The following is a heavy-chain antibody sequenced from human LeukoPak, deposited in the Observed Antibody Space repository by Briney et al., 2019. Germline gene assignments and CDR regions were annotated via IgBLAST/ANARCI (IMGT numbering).Heavy chain of an antibody. D-gene: IGHD2-15*01. J-gene: IGHJ6*04. V-gene: IGHV1-2*02. CDR3: ARGNCSSGNCLSDLYSLAT. CDR2: INPNSGGT. Sequence: ASVKVSCKASGYTFTGYYMHWVRQAPGQGVEWMGWINPNSGGTYYAQNFQGRVTMTRDTSISTAYMELNGLTSDDTAVYHCARGNCSSGNCLSDLYSLATWATGTRVTVSS. CDR1: GYTFTGYY.